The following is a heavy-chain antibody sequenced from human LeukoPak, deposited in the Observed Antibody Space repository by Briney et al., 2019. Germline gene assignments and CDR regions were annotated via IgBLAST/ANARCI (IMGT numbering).Heavy chain of an antibody. CDR3: ARDVGAGIAAAFDY. V-gene: IGHV4-4*07. D-gene: IGHD6-13*01. J-gene: IGHJ4*02. CDR2: MYSSGSA. Sequence: SETLSLTCTVSGGSISGYYWSWIRRPAGKGLEWIGRMYSSGSANYNPSLRSRVTISVDTSKNQFSLKLTSVTAADTAVYYCARDVGAGIAAAFDYWGQGTLVTVSS. CDR1: GGSISGYY.